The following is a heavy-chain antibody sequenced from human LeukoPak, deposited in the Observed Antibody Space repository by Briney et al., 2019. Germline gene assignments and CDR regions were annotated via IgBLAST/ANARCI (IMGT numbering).Heavy chain of an antibody. V-gene: IGHV3-9*01. D-gene: IGHD3-10*01. CDR2: ISWNSGSI. CDR1: GLTFDDYA. J-gene: IGHJ4*02. CDR3: AKDPFYGSGSQGGIDY. Sequence: GGSLRLSCAASGLTFDDYAMHWVRQAPGKGLEWVSGISWNSGSIGYADSVKGRFTISRDNAKNSLYLQMNSLRAEDTALYYCAKDPFYGSGSQGGIDYWGQGTLVTVSS.